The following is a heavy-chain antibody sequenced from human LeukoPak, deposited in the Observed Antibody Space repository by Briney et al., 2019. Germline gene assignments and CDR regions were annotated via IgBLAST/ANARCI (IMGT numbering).Heavy chain of an antibody. CDR3: ARRLATKQDFDY. CDR2: IYTSGST. Sequence: SETLSLTCTVTGGSISSGSYYWSWIRQPAGKGLEWIGRIYTSGSTNYNPSLKSRVTISVDTSKNQFSLKLSSVTAADTAVYYCARRLATKQDFDYWGQGTLVTVSS. J-gene: IGHJ4*02. V-gene: IGHV4-61*02. D-gene: IGHD5-12*01. CDR1: GGSISSGSYY.